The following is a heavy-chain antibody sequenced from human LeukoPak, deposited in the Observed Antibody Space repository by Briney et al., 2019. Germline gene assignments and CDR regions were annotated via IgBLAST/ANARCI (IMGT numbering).Heavy chain of an antibody. CDR1: GFTFSGSG. J-gene: IGHJ4*02. Sequence: GGSLRLSCAASGFTFSGSGMHWLRQAPGKGLEWVTFIRYDGSNKYYTDSVKGRFTISRDNSKNTLCLQMDSLRAEDTAVYYCARDYDFWSGYYSPTRGYFGYWGQGTLVTVSS. CDR3: ARDYDFWSGYYSPTRGYFGY. V-gene: IGHV3-30*02. D-gene: IGHD3-3*01. CDR2: IRYDGSNK.